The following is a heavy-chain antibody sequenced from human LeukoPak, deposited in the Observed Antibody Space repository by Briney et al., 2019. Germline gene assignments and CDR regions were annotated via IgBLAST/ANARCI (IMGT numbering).Heavy chain of an antibody. CDR3: ARDLGAAAAATGDDAFDI. D-gene: IGHD6-13*01. CDR1: GGTFSSYA. V-gene: IGHV1-69*05. CDR2: IIPIFGTA. J-gene: IGHJ3*02. Sequence: SVKVSCKASGGTFSSYAISWVRQAPGQGLEWMGGIIPIFGTANYAQKFQGRVTITTDESTSTAYMELSSLRSEDTAVYYCARDLGAAAAATGDDAFDIWGQGTMVTVSS.